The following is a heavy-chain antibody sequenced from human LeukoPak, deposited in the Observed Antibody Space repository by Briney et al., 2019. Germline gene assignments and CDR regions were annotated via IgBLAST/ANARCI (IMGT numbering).Heavy chain of an antibody. J-gene: IGHJ4*02. CDR3: ARELLGPWYYFDY. Sequence: SETLSPTCTVSGGSISSSSYYWGWIRQPPGKGLEWIGSIYYSGSTYYNPSLKSRVTISVDTSKNQFSLKLSSVTAADTAAYYCARELLGPWYYFDYWGQGTLVTVSS. D-gene: IGHD2-15*01. CDR1: GGSISSSSYY. V-gene: IGHV4-39*07. CDR2: IYYSGST.